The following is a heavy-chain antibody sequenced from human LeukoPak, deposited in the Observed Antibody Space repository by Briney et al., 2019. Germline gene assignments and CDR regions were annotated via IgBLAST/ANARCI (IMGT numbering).Heavy chain of an antibody. V-gene: IGHV3-21*01. CDR2: ISSSSSYI. D-gene: IGHD3-3*01. CDR1: GFTFSSYS. CDR3: ARVVRFLEPKVYYYGMDV. Sequence: GGSLRLSCAASGFTFSSYSMNWVRQAPGKGLEWVSSISSSSSYIYQADSVKGRFTISRDNAKNSLYLQMNSLRAEDTAVYYCARVVRFLEPKVYYYGMDVWGQGTTVTVSS. J-gene: IGHJ6*02.